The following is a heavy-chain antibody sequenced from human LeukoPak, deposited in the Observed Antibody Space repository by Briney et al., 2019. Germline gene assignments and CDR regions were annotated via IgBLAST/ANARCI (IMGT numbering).Heavy chain of an antibody. J-gene: IGHJ3*02. Sequence: PGGSLRLSCAASGFTFSSYAMSWVRQAPGKGLEWVSAISGSGGSTYYADSVKGRFTISRDHSKNTLYLQMTSLRAEATAVYYCAKDRKQWLVRDAFDIWGQGTMVTVSS. V-gene: IGHV3-23*01. D-gene: IGHD6-19*01. CDR1: GFTFSSYA. CDR2: ISGSGGST. CDR3: AKDRKQWLVRDAFDI.